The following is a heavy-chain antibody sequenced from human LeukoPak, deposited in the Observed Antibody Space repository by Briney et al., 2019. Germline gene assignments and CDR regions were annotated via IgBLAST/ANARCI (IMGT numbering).Heavy chain of an antibody. CDR1: GGSISSGGYY. CDR2: IYYSGST. J-gene: IGHJ4*02. D-gene: IGHD5-18*01. Sequence: SETLSLTCTVSGGSISSGGYYWSWIRQHPGKGLEWIGYIYYSGSTYYNPSLKSRVTISVDTSKNQFSLKLSSVTAADTAVYYCARGRGYSYGYSSHFDYWGQGTLVTVSS. V-gene: IGHV4-31*03. CDR3: ARGRGYSYGYSSHFDY.